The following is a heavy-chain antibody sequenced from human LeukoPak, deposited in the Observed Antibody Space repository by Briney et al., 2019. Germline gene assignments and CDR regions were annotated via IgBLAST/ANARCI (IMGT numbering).Heavy chain of an antibody. CDR2: IYYSGST. V-gene: IGHV4-39*01. D-gene: IGHD6-6*01. CDR3: ARYSSSRGY. Sequence: PSETLSLTCTVSGGSISSSSYYWGWIRQPPGKGLEWIGSIYYSGSTYYNPSLKSRVTISVDTSKNQFSLKLSSVTAADTAVYYCARYSSSRGYWGQGTLVTVSS. CDR1: GGSISSSSYY. J-gene: IGHJ4*02.